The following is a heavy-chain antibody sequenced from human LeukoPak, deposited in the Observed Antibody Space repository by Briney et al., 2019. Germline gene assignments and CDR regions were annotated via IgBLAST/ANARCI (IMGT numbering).Heavy chain of an antibody. Sequence: GGSLRLSCAASGFTFSSNCMSWVRQAPGKGLEWAANIQQDGSENSYVDSVKGRFTISRDNAKNTLYLQMNSLRAEDTAVYYCARLRRENYFDYWGQGTLVTVSS. D-gene: IGHD1-26*01. CDR1: GFTFSSNC. V-gene: IGHV3-7*04. J-gene: IGHJ4*02. CDR2: IQQDGSEN. CDR3: ARLRRENYFDY.